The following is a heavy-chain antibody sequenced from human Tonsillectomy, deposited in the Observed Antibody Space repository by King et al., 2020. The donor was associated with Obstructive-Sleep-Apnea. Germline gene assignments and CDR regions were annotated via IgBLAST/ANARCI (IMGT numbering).Heavy chain of an antibody. Sequence: QLQESGPGLVKPSETLSLTCNVSGDSISTSSYYWGWIRQPPGKGLQWIGTIYYNGSPRYNPSLKSRVTISVDTSKNQFSLKLSSVTAADTAVYYCAREPPPSMVRGDRNDYWGQGTLVIVSS. CDR1: GDSISTSSYY. CDR3: AREPPPSMVRGDRNDY. CDR2: IYYNGSP. J-gene: IGHJ4*02. V-gene: IGHV4-39*07. D-gene: IGHD3-10*01.